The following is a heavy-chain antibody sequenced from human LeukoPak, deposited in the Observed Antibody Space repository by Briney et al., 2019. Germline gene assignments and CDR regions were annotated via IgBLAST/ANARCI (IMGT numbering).Heavy chain of an antibody. CDR2: ISYDGSNK. CDR1: GFTFSSYA. J-gene: IGHJ4*02. CDR3: AREGTLGVYFDY. Sequence: GGSLRLSCAASGFTFSSYAMHWVRQAPGKGLEWVAVISYDGSNKYYADSAKGRFTISRDNSKNTLYLQMNSLRAEDTAVYYCAREGTLGVYFDYWGQGTLVTVS. V-gene: IGHV3-30-3*01.